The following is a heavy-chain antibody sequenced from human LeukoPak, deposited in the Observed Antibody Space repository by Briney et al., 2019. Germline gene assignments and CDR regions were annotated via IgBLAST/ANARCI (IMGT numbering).Heavy chain of an antibody. Sequence: GGSLRLSCAASGFTFSSYAMSWVRQAPGKGLEWVSAISGSGGSTYYADSVKGRFTISRDNSKNTLYLQMNSLRAEDTAVYYCARGGKRGKGYYFDYWGQGTLVTVSS. V-gene: IGHV3-23*01. CDR2: ISGSGGST. CDR1: GFTFSSYA. CDR3: ARGGKRGKGYYFDY. J-gene: IGHJ4*02. D-gene: IGHD3-10*01.